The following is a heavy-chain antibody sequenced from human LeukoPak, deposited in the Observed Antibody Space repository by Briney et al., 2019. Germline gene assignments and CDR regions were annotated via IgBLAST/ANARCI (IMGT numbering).Heavy chain of an antibody. J-gene: IGHJ4*02. D-gene: IGHD1-26*01. Sequence: PGGSLRLSCAASGFTFSSYAMSWIRQPPGKGLEWIGEINHSGSTNYNPSLKSRVTISVDTSKNQFSLKLSSVTAADTAVYYCARSVWELNYWGQGTLVTVSS. V-gene: IGHV4-34*01. CDR1: GFTFSSYA. CDR3: ARSVWELNY. CDR2: INHSGST.